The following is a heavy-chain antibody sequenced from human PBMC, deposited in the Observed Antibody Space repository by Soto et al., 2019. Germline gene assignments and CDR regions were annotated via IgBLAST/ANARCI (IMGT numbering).Heavy chain of an antibody. J-gene: IGHJ4*02. D-gene: IGHD2-2*01. CDR3: ARVPDY. CDR1: GGSISSGGYS. CDR2: XYHXXST. Sequence: TLSLTCAVSGGSISSGGYSWSWIRQPXXXXXXXIXXXYHXXSTXXXXXXXSXXXXXXXRSKNQFSLKLRSVPAADTAVYYCARVPDYWGQGIMVTVYS. V-gene: IGHV4-30-2*01.